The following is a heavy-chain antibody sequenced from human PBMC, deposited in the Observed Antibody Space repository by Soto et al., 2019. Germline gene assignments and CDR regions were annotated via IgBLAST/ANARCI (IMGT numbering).Heavy chain of an antibody. Sequence: SETLSLTCAVSGGSISSSNWWSWVRQPPGKGLEWIGEIYHSGSTNYNPSLKSRVTISVDKSKNQFSLKLNSVTAADTAVYYCARVTSNSSGGWFDPWGQGTLVTVSS. J-gene: IGHJ5*02. CDR1: GGSISSSNW. CDR3: ARVTSNSSGGWFDP. D-gene: IGHD6-6*01. V-gene: IGHV4-4*02. CDR2: IYHSGST.